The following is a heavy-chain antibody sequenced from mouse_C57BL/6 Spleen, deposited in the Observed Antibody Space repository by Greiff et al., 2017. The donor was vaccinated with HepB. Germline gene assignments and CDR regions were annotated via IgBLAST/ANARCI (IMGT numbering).Heavy chain of an antibody. V-gene: IGHV1-26*01. CDR1: GYTFPDYY. Sequence: EVQLQQSGPELVKPGASVKISCKASGYTFPDYYMNWVKQSHGKSLEWIGDINPNNGGTSYNQKFKGKATLTVDKSSSTAYMELRSLTSEDSAVYYCARGGSSSAWFAYWGQGTLVTVSA. CDR2: INPNNGGT. J-gene: IGHJ3*01. CDR3: ARGGSSSAWFAY. D-gene: IGHD1-1*01.